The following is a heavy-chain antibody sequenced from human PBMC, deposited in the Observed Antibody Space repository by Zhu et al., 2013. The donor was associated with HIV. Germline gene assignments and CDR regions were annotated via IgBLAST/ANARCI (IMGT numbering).Heavy chain of an antibody. CDR1: EYTFTSYY. CDR2: INPSGGST. CDR3: ARDPGWGGYSSSPFPEGDY. V-gene: IGHV1-46*01. J-gene: IGHJ4*02. D-gene: IGHD6-6*01. Sequence: QVQLVQSGAEVKKPGASVKVSCKASEYTFTSYYMHWVRQAPGQGLEWMGIINPSGGSTSYAQKFQGRVTMTRDTSTSTVYMELSSLRSEDTAVYYCARDPGWGGYSSSPFPEGDYWGQGTLVTVSS.